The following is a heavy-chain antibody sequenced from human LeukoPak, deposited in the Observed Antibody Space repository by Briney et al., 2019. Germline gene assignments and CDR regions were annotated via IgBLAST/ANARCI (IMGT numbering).Heavy chain of an antibody. CDR3: LRARGDYRYIDY. D-gene: IGHD4-17*01. J-gene: IGHJ4*02. CDR2: INMDGSIT. CDR1: GFTFSNYW. Sequence: PGGSLRLSCAVSGFTFSNYWMHWVRQSPGKGLVWVSRINMDGSITTYADSVKGRFTISRDNAKNTLYLQMNSLRAEDTAVYYCLRARGDYRYIDYWGQGTLVTVSS. V-gene: IGHV3-74*01.